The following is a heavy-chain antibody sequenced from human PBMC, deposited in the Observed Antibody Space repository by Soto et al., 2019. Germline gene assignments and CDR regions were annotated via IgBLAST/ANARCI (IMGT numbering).Heavy chain of an antibody. Sequence: QVQLQESGPGLVKPSQTLSLTCTVSGGSISSGGYYWSWIRQHPGKGLEWIGYIYYSGSTYYNPSLQIRVTTSVDTSKNQFSLKLSSVTAADPAVYYCARADIQWLDTGGSFDYWGQGTLVTVSS. J-gene: IGHJ4*02. CDR2: IYYSGST. D-gene: IGHD6-19*01. CDR1: GGSISSGGYY. V-gene: IGHV4-31*03. CDR3: ARADIQWLDTGGSFDY.